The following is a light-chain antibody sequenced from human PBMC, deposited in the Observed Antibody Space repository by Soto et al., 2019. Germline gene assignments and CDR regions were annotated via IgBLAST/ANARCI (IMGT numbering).Light chain of an antibody. CDR3: QQYADWPKT. CDR1: QKISSTV. CDR2: GAS. Sequence: EIVLTQSPGILSLSPGERASLSCRASQKISSTVLAWYQQKPGQAPRLLIYGASSRTTGIPARSSGSGSGTDFTLTISSLQSEDFAVYFCQQYADWPKTFGQGTKVDIK. V-gene: IGKV3-20*01. J-gene: IGKJ1*01.